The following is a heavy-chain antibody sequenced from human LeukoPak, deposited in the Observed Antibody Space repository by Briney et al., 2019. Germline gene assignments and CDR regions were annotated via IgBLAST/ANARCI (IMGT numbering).Heavy chain of an antibody. D-gene: IGHD4-17*01. V-gene: IGHV4-59*08. Sequence: SETLSLTCAVSGGSISSYYWSWIRQPPGKGLEWIGYIYHSGSTNYSPSLKSRVTISVDTSKNQFSLKLSSVTAADTAVYYCARHRGHDYGDLYYFDYWGQGTLVTVSS. CDR1: GGSISSYY. CDR3: ARHRGHDYGDLYYFDY. CDR2: IYHSGST. J-gene: IGHJ4*02.